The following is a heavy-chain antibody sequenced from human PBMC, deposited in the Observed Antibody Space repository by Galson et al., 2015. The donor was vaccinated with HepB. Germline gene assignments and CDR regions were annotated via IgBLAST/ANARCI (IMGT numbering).Heavy chain of an antibody. Sequence: SVKVSCKASGGTFSSYAISWVRQAPGQGLEWMGRIIPILGIANYAQKFQGRVTITADKSTSTAYMELSSLRSEDTAVYYCARGKEDYGDYVGSDAFGYWGQGTLVTVSS. D-gene: IGHD4-17*01. CDR3: ARGKEDYGDYVGSDAFGY. J-gene: IGHJ4*02. CDR2: IIPILGIA. CDR1: GGTFSSYA. V-gene: IGHV1-69*04.